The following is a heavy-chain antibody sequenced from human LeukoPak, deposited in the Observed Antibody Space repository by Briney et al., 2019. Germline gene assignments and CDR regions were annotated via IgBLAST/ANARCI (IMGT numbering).Heavy chain of an antibody. CDR2: IYTTGGT. CDR3: ARDGVVYGQVA. J-gene: IGHJ4*02. Sequence: SETLSLTCTVSGGSISVGSYYWSWIRQPAGKGLEWIGRIYTTGGTNYNPSLKSRVTISVDSSKNQFSLKLSSVTAADTAVYYCARDGVVYGQVAWGQGTLVTVPS. D-gene: IGHD3-10*01. CDR1: GGSISVGSYY. V-gene: IGHV4-61*02.